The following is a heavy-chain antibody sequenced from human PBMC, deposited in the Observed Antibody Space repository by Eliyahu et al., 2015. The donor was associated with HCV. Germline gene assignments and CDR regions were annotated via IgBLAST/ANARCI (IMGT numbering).Heavy chain of an antibody. J-gene: IGHJ4*02. D-gene: IGHD3-16*01. CDR1: GGTFPGYA. CDR3: ARDARRGYYDGRNYYPFDF. V-gene: IGHV1-69*04. Sequence: QVQLMQSGAEVKKPGSSVRVSCKAFGGTFPGYAISWLRQAPGQGLEWVGRIIPMLDISNHAQDFQGRVTLTADKSTNTAYMELSRLTSEDTAMYYCARDARRGYYDGRNYYPFDFWGQGTLVTVSS. CDR2: IIPMLDIS.